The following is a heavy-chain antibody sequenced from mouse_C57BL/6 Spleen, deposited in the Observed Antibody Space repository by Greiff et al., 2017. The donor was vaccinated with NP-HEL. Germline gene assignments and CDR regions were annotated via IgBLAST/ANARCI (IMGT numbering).Heavy chain of an antibody. CDR2: INPNNGGT. D-gene: IGHD1-1*01. V-gene: IGHV1-18*01. CDR1: GYTFTDYN. Sequence: EVQLQQSGPELVKPGASVKIPCKASGYTFTDYNMDWVKQSHGKSLEWIGDINPNNGGTIYNQKFKGKATLTVDKSSSTAYMELRSLTSEDTAVYYCARGSYDYGSSHAMDYWGQGTSVTVSS. CDR3: ARGSYDYGSSHAMDY. J-gene: IGHJ4*01.